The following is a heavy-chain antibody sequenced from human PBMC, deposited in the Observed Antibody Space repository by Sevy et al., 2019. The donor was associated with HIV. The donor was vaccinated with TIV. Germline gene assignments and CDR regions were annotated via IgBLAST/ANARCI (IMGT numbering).Heavy chain of an antibody. Sequence: SETLSLTCAVSGGSISSGGYSWSWIRQPPGKGLEWIGYIYHSGSTYYNLSLKSRVTISVDRSKNQFSLKLSSVTAADTAVYYCASMAGGFDPWGQGTLVTVSS. CDR3: ASMAGGFDP. CDR2: IYHSGST. D-gene: IGHD3-10*01. CDR1: GGSISSGGYS. J-gene: IGHJ5*02. V-gene: IGHV4-30-2*01.